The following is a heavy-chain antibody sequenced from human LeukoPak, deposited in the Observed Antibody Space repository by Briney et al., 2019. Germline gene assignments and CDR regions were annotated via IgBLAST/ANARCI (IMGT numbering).Heavy chain of an antibody. J-gene: IGHJ5*02. Sequence: ASVKVSCKASGYTFTSYDINWVRQATGQGLEWMGWMNPNSGNTGYAQKLQGRVTMTRNTSISTAYMELSSLRSEDTAVYYCARGRVSGWHNWFDPWGQGTLVTVSS. CDR2: MNPNSGNT. D-gene: IGHD6-19*01. V-gene: IGHV1-8*01. CDR1: GYTFTSYD. CDR3: ARGRVSGWHNWFDP.